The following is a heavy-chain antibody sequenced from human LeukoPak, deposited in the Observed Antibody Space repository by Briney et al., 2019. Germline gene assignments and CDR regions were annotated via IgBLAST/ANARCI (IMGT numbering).Heavy chain of an antibody. CDR3: ARGKGPVGVTAY. V-gene: IGHV4-59*01. D-gene: IGHD1-26*01. Sequence: SETLSLTCTVSGGSISSYYWNWIRQPPGKGLEWIGYIYYNGSTNHNPSLKSRVTISVDTSKNQFSLKLSSVTAADTAVYYCARGKGPVGVTAYWGQGTLVTVSS. CDR2: IYYNGST. CDR1: GGSISSYY. J-gene: IGHJ4*02.